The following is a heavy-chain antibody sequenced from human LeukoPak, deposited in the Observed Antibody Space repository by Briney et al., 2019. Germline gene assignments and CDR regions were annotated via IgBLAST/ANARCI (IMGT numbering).Heavy chain of an antibody. V-gene: IGHV4-31*03. CDR1: GGSISSGGYF. Sequence: SETLSLTCTVSGGSISSGGYFWSWIRQHPGTGLEWIGYIYYSGSTYYNPSLKSRVTISVDTSKNQFSLKLSSVTAADTAVYYCARGHNYDYVWGSYRYKVDWFDPWGQGTLVTVSS. D-gene: IGHD3-16*02. J-gene: IGHJ5*02. CDR3: ARGHNYDYVWGSYRYKVDWFDP. CDR2: IYYSGST.